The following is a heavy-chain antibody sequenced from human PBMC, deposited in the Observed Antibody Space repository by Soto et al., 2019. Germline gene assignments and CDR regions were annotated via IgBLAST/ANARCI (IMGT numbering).Heavy chain of an antibody. D-gene: IGHD3-22*01. CDR2: ISAYNGNT. J-gene: IGHJ4*02. V-gene: IGHV1-18*04. CDR3: ARDGYYYDSSGYSFFDY. Sequence: GASVKVSCKASGYTFTSYGISWVRQAPGQGLEWMGWISAYNGNTNYAQKLQGRVTMTTDTSTSTAYMELRRLRSDDTAVYYCARDGYYYDSSGYSFFDYGGQGTLVTVS. CDR1: GYTFTSYG.